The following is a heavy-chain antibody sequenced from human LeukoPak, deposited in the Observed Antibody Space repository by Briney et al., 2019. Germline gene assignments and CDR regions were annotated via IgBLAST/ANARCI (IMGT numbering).Heavy chain of an antibody. CDR3: ARGKITRQYCSSTSCYHYYYYGMDV. CDR1: GGSISSGGYY. D-gene: IGHD2-2*01. CDR2: IYYSGST. Sequence: PSETLSLTCTVSGGSISSGGYYWSWIRQHPGKGLEWIGYIYYSGSTYYNPSLKSRVTISVDTSKNQFSLKLSSVTAADTAVYYCARGKITRQYCSSTSCYHYYYYGMDVWGQGTTVTVSS. J-gene: IGHJ6*02. V-gene: IGHV4-31*03.